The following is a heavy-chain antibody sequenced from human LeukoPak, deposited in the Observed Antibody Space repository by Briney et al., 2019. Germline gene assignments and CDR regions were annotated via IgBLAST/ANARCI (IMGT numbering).Heavy chain of an antibody. CDR2: ISWNSGSI. D-gene: IGHD3-22*01. Sequence: GGSLRLSCAASGFTFDDYAMHWVRQGPGKGLEWVSGISWNSGSIAYADSVKGRFTISRDNAKNFLYLQMNSLRAEDTAVYYCARGSSGYYEYYFDYWGQGTLVTVSS. CDR3: ARGSSGYYEYYFDY. V-gene: IGHV3-9*01. CDR1: GFTFDDYA. J-gene: IGHJ4*02.